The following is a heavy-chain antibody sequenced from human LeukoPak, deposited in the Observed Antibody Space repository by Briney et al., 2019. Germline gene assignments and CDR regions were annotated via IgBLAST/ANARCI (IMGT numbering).Heavy chain of an antibody. V-gene: IGHV3-48*01. CDR2: ISSSSGTM. D-gene: IGHD3-16*02. CDR3: ARDYVWGSYRSTDPFDY. CDR1: GFIFSSYN. J-gene: IGHJ4*02. Sequence: GGSLRLSCAASGFIFSSYNMNWVRQAPGRGLEWISYISSSSGTMFYADSVKGRFTISRDNAKNSLYLQMNSLRAEDTAVYYCARDYVWGSYRSTDPFDYWGQGTLVTVSS.